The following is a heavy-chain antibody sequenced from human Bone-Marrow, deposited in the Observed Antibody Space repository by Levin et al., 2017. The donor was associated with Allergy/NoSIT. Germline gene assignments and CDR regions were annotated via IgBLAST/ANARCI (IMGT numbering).Heavy chain of an antibody. Sequence: SQTLSLTCTVSGDSISDFYWSWIRPPPGKGLEWIGWISNTGSTNYNPSLKGRVTISGDTSKNQLSLQVTSVTAADTAVYYCARNYDFWSGYRTPLGFDVWGQGTTVTVSS. V-gene: IGHV4-4*09. CDR3: ARNYDFWSGYRTPLGFDV. CDR1: GDSISDFY. D-gene: IGHD3-3*01. J-gene: IGHJ6*02. CDR2: ISNTGST.